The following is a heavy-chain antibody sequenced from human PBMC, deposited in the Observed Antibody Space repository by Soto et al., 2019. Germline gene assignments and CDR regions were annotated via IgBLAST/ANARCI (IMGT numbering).Heavy chain of an antibody. J-gene: IGHJ4*02. CDR2: ISCCGVST. V-gene: IGHV3-23*01. CDR1: GFNFKKFS. CDR3: AKADGEQWLIPHLDN. D-gene: IGHD6-19*01. Sequence: GGSLRLSCEASGFNFKKFSIGWVRQAPWEGLEWVSGISCCGVSTFYADSVKGRFSLARDDSKNTLSLQLNSLRVEDTAHYYCAKADGEQWLIPHLDNLGQGTLLTLSS.